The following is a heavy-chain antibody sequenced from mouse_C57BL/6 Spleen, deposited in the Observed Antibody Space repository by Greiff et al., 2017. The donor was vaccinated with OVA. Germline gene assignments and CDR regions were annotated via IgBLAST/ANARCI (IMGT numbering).Heavy chain of an antibody. Sequence: QVQLQQPGAELVRPGSSVKLSCKASGYTFTSYWMHWVKQRPIQGLEWIGNIDPSDSETHYNQQFKDKATLTVDKSSSTAYMQLSSLTSEDSAVYYCAGWGYYGSGWAMDYWGQGTSVTVSS. CDR2: IDPSDSET. D-gene: IGHD1-1*01. V-gene: IGHV1-52*01. CDR3: AGWGYYGSGWAMDY. CDR1: GYTFTSYW. J-gene: IGHJ4*01.